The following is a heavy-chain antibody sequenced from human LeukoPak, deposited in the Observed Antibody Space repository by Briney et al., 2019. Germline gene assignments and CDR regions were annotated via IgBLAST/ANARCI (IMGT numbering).Heavy chain of an antibody. CDR2: IYHTGST. CDR3: GRLVAHYDILTGYYTENYFDS. Sequence: SETLSLTCSVSTYSFKSGFYWGWIRQPPGKGLEWVATIYHTGSTYYNPSLKSRVTMSVDASKNKFSLNLNSVTAADTAVYYCGRLVAHYDILTGYYTENYFDSWGQGTLVTVSS. CDR1: TYSFKSGFY. J-gene: IGHJ4*02. V-gene: IGHV4-38-2*02. D-gene: IGHD3-9*01.